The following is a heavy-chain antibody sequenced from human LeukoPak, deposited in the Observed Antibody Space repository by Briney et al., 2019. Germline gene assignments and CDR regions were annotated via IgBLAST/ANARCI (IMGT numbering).Heavy chain of an antibody. CDR2: IYNSGST. CDR3: ARGGYSYGYDNDFDY. V-gene: IGHV4-59*01. J-gene: IGHJ4*02. CDR1: GGSISTYY. D-gene: IGHD5-18*01. Sequence: SETLSLTCTVSGGSISTYYWSWIRQPPGKGLEWIGYIYNSGSTNYNPSLKSRVTISVDTSKNKFSLKLSSVTAADTAVYYCARGGYSYGYDNDFDYWGQGTLVTVSS.